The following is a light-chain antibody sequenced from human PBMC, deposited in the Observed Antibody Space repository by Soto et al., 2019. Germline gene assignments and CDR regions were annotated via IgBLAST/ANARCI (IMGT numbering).Light chain of an antibody. CDR1: SRDVGVVNY. Sequence: QSALTQPASVSGSPGQSITISCTGASRDVGVVNYVSWYQQHPGKAPKLMISDVSDRPSGVSARFSGSKSGNTASLTISGLQAEDEADYYCSSYTSSGTVFGGGTKLTVL. CDR2: DVS. CDR3: SSYTSSGTV. V-gene: IGLV2-14*01. J-gene: IGLJ2*01.